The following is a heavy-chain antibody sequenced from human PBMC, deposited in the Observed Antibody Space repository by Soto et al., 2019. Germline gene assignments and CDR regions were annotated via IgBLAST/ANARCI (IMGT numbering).Heavy chain of an antibody. D-gene: IGHD3-3*01. CDR3: ANNFITIFGVAKGDGMDV. J-gene: IGHJ6*02. V-gene: IGHV3-30*18. CDR2: ISYDGSNK. CDR1: GFTFSSYG. Sequence: QVKLVESGGGVVQPGRSLRLSCAASGFTFSSYGMHWVRQAPGKGLEWVAVISYDGSNKYYADSVKGRFTISRKNSKNKRYLQMNSRRAEDTAVYSCANNFITIFGVAKGDGMDVRGQGTTVTVSS.